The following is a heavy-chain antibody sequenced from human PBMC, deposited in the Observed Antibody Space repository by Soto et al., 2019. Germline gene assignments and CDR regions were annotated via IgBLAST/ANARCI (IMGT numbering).Heavy chain of an antibody. J-gene: IGHJ4*02. Sequence: SETLSLTCAVYGGSISSGGYYWSWIRQHPGKGLEWIGYIYYSGSTYYNPSLKSRVTISVDTSRNQFSLKLSSVTAADTAVYYCASAPYSGYASNVFDYWGQGTLVTVSS. CDR3: ASAPYSGYASNVFDY. D-gene: IGHD5-12*01. V-gene: IGHV4-31*11. CDR1: GGSISSGGYY. CDR2: IYYSGST.